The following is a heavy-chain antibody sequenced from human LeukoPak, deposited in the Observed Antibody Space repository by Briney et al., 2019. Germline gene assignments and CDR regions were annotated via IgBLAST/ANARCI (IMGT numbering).Heavy chain of an antibody. CDR3: ARDRGPFSANYYFDF. CDR1: GYTFTGYY. V-gene: IGHV1-46*01. Sequence: ASVKVSCKASGYTFTGYYMHWVRQAPGQGLDRMGIINPSGGSTTYAQKFQGRVTMTRDTSTSTVYMELSSLRSEDTAVYYCARDRGPFSANYYFDFWGQGTLVTVSS. J-gene: IGHJ4*02. CDR2: INPSGGST. D-gene: IGHD3-10*01.